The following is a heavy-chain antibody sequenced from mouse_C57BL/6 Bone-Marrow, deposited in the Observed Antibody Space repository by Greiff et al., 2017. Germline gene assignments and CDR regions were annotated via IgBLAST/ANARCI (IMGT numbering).Heavy chain of an antibody. CDR3: ARFYYYGSRGDY. J-gene: IGHJ2*01. D-gene: IGHD1-1*01. CDR1: GYTFTDYY. CDR2: INPYNGGT. V-gene: IGHV1-19*01. Sequence: VQLQQSGPVLVKPGASVKMSCKASGYTFTDYYMNWVKQSHGKSLEWIGVINPYNGGTSYNQKFKGKATLTVDKSSSTAYMALNSLTSEDSAVYYCARFYYYGSRGDYWGQGTTLTVSS.